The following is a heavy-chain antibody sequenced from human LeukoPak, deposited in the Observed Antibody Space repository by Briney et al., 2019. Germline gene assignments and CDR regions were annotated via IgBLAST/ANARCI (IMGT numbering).Heavy chain of an antibody. CDR1: GYTFTSYG. CDR3: ATDLQWAYYFDY. V-gene: IGHV1-18*01. CDR2: ISAYNGNT. J-gene: IGHJ4*02. D-gene: IGHD5-24*01. Sequence: ASVKVSCKAPGYTFTSYGISWVRQAPGQGLEWMGWISAYNGNTNYAQKLQGRVTMTTDTSTSTAYMELSSLRSEDTAVYYCATDLQWAYYFDYWGQGTLVTVSS.